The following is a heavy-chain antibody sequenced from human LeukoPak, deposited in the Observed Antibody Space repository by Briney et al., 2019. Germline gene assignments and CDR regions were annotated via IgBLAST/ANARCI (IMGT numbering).Heavy chain of an antibody. CDR2: INHSGST. D-gene: IGHD4-23*01. V-gene: IGHV4-34*01. Sequence: SETLSLSCAVSGGSFTGYYRSWIRQPPGKGLEWIGGINHSGSTTYNPPLKSGVTISVETSKTQFSLKLSSETAAGSAVYYGARGEGIMTTVAPSYFDYWGQGTLVTVSS. CDR1: GGSFTGYY. J-gene: IGHJ4*02. CDR3: ARGEGIMTTVAPSYFDY.